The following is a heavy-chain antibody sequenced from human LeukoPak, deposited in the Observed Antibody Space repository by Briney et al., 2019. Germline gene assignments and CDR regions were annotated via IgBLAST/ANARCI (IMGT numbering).Heavy chain of an antibody. D-gene: IGHD2-8*01. Sequence: SVKVSCKASGGTFSSYAISWVRQAPGQGLEWMGGIIPIFGTANYAQKFQGRVTITTDESTSTAYMELSSLRSEDTAVYYCARVGAILYPPEFDPWGQGTLVTVSS. V-gene: IGHV1-69*05. CDR1: GGTFSSYA. CDR2: IIPIFGTA. J-gene: IGHJ5*02. CDR3: ARVGAILYPPEFDP.